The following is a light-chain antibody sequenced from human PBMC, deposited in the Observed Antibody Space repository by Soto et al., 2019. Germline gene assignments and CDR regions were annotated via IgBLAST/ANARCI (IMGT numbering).Light chain of an antibody. Sequence: DIQMTQTPSSLSATVGDRVTITCRASQSIGNHLAWSHQKPVEAPKRLISDISSLQSWVPSRFNGSGAGAEVSLTINSMQHDDFVTFYCFKHNALPWTFGQGTKVEIK. V-gene: IGKV1-17*01. CDR3: FKHNALPWT. J-gene: IGKJ1*01. CDR1: QSIGNH. CDR2: DIS.